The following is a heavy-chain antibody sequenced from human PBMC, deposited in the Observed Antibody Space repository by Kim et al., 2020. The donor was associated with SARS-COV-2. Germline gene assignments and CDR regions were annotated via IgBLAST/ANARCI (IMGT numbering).Heavy chain of an antibody. CDR1: GFTFSSYA. V-gene: IGHV3-23*03. J-gene: IGHJ4*02. Sequence: GGSLRLSCAASGFTFSSYAMSWVRQAPGKGLEWVSVIYSGGSSTYYADSVKGRFTISRDNSKNTLYLQMNSLRAEDTAVYYCAKSLRMGSSGYYYGDYWGQGTLVTVSS. CDR3: AKSLRMGSSGYYYGDY. D-gene: IGHD3-22*01. CDR2: IYSGGSST.